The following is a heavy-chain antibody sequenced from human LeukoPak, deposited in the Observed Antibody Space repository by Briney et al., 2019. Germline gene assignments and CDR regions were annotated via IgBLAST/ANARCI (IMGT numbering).Heavy chain of an antibody. Sequence: ASVKVSCKASGYTFTSYAMHWVRQAPGQRLEWMGWINAGNGNTKYSQKLQGRVTMTTDTSTSTAYMELRSLRSDDTAVYYCARDSRLGSGSPYYFDYWGQGTLVTVSS. J-gene: IGHJ4*02. CDR1: GYTFTSYA. D-gene: IGHD3-10*01. CDR2: INAGNGNT. V-gene: IGHV1-3*01. CDR3: ARDSRLGSGSPYYFDY.